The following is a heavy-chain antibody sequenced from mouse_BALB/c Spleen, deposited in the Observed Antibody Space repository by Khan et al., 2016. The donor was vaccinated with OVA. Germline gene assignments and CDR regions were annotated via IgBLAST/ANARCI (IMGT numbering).Heavy chain of an antibody. CDR1: GFNIKDTH. J-gene: IGHJ2*01. CDR3: AHAGTGDYFDY. Sequence: VQLQQSGAELVKPGASVKLSCTASGFNIKDTHMHWVKQRPEQGLEWIGRIDPANDNTKYDPRFQGQATITADTSSNTAFLHLSSLTSEDTAVYYCAHAGTGDYFDYWGEGTTLTVSS. D-gene: IGHD4-1*01. CDR2: IDPANDNT. V-gene: IGHV14-3*02.